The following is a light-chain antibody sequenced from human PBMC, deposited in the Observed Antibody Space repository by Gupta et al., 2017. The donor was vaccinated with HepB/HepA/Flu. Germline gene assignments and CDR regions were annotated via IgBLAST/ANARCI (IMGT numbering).Light chain of an antibody. V-gene: IGKV4-1*01. CDR2: WAS. CDR1: RTVLYRSNNKNC. J-gene: IGKJ4*01. Sequence: DIVMTQSPDSLAVSLGERATINCKSSRTVLYRSNNKNCIAWYQQKPGQPPKLLIYWASTRESGVPDPFSGSGSGTEFTLTISSLQAEDVAVYFCQQYYDSPLTFGGGTKVEIK. CDR3: QQYYDSPLT.